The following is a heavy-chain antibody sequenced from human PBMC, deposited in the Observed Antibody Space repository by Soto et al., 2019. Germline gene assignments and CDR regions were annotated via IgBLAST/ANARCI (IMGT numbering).Heavy chain of an antibody. CDR2: ISAYNGNT. J-gene: IGHJ6*02. CDR1: GYTFTSYG. Sequence: ASVKVSCKASGYTFTSYGISWVRQAPGQGLEWMGWISAYNGNTNYAQKLQGRVTMTTDTSTSTAYMELRSLRSDDTAVYYCAGDLFPDPCYYYYYGMDVWGQGTMVTVSS. CDR3: AGDLFPDPCYYYYYGMDV. V-gene: IGHV1-18*01.